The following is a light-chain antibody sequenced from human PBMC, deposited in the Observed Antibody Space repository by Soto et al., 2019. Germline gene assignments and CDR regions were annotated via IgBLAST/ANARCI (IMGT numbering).Light chain of an antibody. CDR1: QTVGST. J-gene: IGKJ1*01. CDR3: QFYNNWPPPTWT. Sequence: EVVMTQSPATLSVSPGEGATLSCRASQTVGSTVAWYQQKPGQAPRLLIYAASTRASGVPARFSGSGSGTEFTLSISSLQSEDLGVYYYQFYNNWPPPTWTFGQGTKV. V-gene: IGKV3-15*01. CDR2: AAS.